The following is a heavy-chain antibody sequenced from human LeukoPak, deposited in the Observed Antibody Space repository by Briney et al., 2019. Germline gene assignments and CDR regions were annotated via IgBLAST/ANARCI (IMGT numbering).Heavy chain of an antibody. J-gene: IGHJ2*01. D-gene: IGHD5-24*01. CDR2: INWKTGNG. CDR1: GFNFDDYA. CDR3: TRRAARWQFDL. Sequence: GRSLRLSCAVSGFNFDDYAMHWVRQAPGTGLERASGINWKTGNGIYADSVKGRFTISRDNAKNSLYLQMSSLRAEDTALYYCTRRAARWQFDLWGRGTLLTVSS. V-gene: IGHV3-9*01.